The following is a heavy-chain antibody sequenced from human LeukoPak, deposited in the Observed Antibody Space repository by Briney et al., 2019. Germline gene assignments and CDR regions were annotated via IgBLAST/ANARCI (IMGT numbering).Heavy chain of an antibody. V-gene: IGHV4-59*12. CDR1: GVSISNYY. D-gene: IGHD6-13*01. J-gene: IGHJ6*02. CDR3: ARGAAGTGHYYYYYGMDV. Sequence: PSETLSLTCTVSGVSISNYYWSWIRQPPGKGLEWIGYIYYSGSTNYNPSLKSRVTISVDTSKNQFSLRLSSVTAADTAVYYCARGAAGTGHYYYYYGMDVWGQGTTVTVSS. CDR2: IYYSGST.